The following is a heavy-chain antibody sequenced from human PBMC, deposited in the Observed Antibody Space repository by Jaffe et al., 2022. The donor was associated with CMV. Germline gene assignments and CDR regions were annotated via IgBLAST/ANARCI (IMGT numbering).Heavy chain of an antibody. Sequence: QVQLQESGPGLVKPSETLSLTCTVSGGSINSGTYYWSWIRQPPGKELEWIGYIYYSGTTNYNPSLRRRVTISIDTSRNQFTLNLNSVTAADTAVYYCARGVGATRGEYFQHWGQGSLVTVSS. J-gene: IGHJ1*01. CDR3: ARGVGATRGEYFQH. D-gene: IGHD1-26*01. V-gene: IGHV4-61*01. CDR1: GGSINSGTYY. CDR2: IYYSGTT.